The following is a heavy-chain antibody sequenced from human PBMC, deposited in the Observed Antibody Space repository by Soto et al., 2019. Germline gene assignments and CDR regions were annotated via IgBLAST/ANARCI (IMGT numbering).Heavy chain of an antibody. CDR1: GFTFSSYA. J-gene: IGHJ6*02. CDR2: ISYDGSNK. D-gene: IGHD3-10*01. V-gene: IGHV3-30-3*01. CDR3: ARAYYGSGSYYYYGKDV. Sequence: PGGSLRLSCAASGFTFSSYAMHWVRQAPGKGLEWVAVISYDGSNKYYADSVKGRFTISRDNSKNTLYLQMNSLRAEDTAVYYCARAYYGSGSYYYYGKDVWGQGTTVTVSS.